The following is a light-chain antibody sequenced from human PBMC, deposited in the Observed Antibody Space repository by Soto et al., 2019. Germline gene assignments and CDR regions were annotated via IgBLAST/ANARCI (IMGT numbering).Light chain of an antibody. CDR1: SSDDGGYKY. CDR3: CSYAGSYTVL. Sequence: QSVLTQPRSVSGSPGQSVTISCTGTSSDDGGYKYVSWYQQHPGKVPNLIIYDVSERPSGVPDRFSGSKSGNTASLSISGLQAEDEADYYCCSYAGSYTVLFGGGTKLTVL. J-gene: IGLJ2*01. CDR2: DVS. V-gene: IGLV2-11*01.